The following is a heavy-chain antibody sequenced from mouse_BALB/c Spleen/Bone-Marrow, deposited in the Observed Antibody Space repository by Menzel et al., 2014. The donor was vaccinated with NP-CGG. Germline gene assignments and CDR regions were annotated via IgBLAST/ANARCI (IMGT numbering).Heavy chain of an antibody. V-gene: IGHV1-80*01. D-gene: IGHD1-1*01. Sequence: QVQLKESGAELVRPGSSVKISCKASGYVFSTYWMNWVKQRPGQGLEWIEQIYPGDGDTNYNGKFKGTATLTADKSSSTAYMQLSSLTSEDSAVYFCARSGYGSSYDYWGQGTTLTVSS. CDR1: GYVFSTYW. J-gene: IGHJ2*01. CDR3: ARSGYGSSYDY. CDR2: IYPGDGDT.